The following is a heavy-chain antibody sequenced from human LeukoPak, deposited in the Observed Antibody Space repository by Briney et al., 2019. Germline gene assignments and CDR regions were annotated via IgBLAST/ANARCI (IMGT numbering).Heavy chain of an antibody. CDR3: ARAPRDGYNSDYFDS. V-gene: IGHV3-66*02. CDR2: IYSGGST. J-gene: IGHJ4*02. Sequence: GGSLRLSCAASGFTLSSNYMSWVRQAPGKGLEWVSVIYSGGSTYYADSVKGRLTISRDNSKNTLYLQMNSLRAEDTAVYYCARAPRDGYNSDYFDSWGQGTLVTVSS. CDR1: GFTLSSNY. D-gene: IGHD5-24*01.